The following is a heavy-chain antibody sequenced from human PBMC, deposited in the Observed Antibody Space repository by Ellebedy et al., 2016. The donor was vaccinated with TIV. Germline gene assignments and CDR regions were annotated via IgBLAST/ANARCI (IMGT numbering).Heavy chain of an antibody. CDR3: AKGYGSGYYYYGMDV. J-gene: IGHJ6*02. CDR2: ISWNSGSI. CDR1: GFTFADYA. Sequence: GGSLRLSXAASGFTFADYAMHWVRQAPGKGLEWVSGISWNSGSIGYADSVKGRFTISRDNAKNSLYLQMNSLRAEDTALYYCAKGYGSGYYYYGMDVWGQGTTVTVSS. D-gene: IGHD3-10*01. V-gene: IGHV3-9*01.